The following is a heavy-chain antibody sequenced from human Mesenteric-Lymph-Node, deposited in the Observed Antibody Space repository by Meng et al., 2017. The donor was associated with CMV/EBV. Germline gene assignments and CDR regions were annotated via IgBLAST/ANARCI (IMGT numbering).Heavy chain of an antibody. CDR1: GFTFSDNE. CDR2: ISPTNTI. V-gene: IGHV3-69-1*01. Sequence: GGSLRLSCAASGFTFSDNEMNWVRQAHGKGLEWVSYISPTNTIYYADFVKGRFTMSRDNARNSVYLQLNSLRVEDAAIYYCARYGVEAATDSWGQGTLVTVSS. CDR3: ARYGVEAATDS. D-gene: IGHD1-26*01. J-gene: IGHJ4*02.